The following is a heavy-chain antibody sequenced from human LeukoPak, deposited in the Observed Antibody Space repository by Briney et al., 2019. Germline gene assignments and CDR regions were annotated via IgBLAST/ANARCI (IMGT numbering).Heavy chain of an antibody. D-gene: IGHD1-26*01. J-gene: IGHJ4*02. V-gene: IGHV1-3*01. Sequence: GASVKVSCKASGYTFTSYAMHWVRQAPGQRLEWMGWINAGNGNTKYSQKFQGRVTITRDTSASTAYMELSGLRSEDTAVYYCARSYSGSSRTLGYWGQGTLVTVSS. CDR2: INAGNGNT. CDR3: ARSYSGSSRTLGY. CDR1: GYTFTSYA.